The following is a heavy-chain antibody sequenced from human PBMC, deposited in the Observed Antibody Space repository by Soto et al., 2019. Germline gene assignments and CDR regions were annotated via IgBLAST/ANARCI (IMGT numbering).Heavy chain of an antibody. V-gene: IGHV3-66*01. Sequence: EVQLVESGGGLVQPGGSLRLSCAASGFTVSSNYMSWVRQAPGKGLEWVSVIYSGGSTNYADSVKGRFTISRDNSKTTVYLQMTSLRAEDTAVYYCAREGVVAASDWGQGTLVTVSS. CDR3: AREGVVAASD. D-gene: IGHD2-15*01. CDR1: GFTVSSNY. J-gene: IGHJ4*02. CDR2: IYSGGST.